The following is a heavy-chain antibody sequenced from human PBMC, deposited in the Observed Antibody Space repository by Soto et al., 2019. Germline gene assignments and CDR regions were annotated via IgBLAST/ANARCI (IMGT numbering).Heavy chain of an antibody. Sequence: QVQLVQSGAEVKKPGASVKVSCKASGYTFTSYYMHWVRQAPGQGLEWMGIINPSGGSTSYAQKLQGRVTMTRDTSTSTVYMELSSLRSEDTAVYYCARLRLTGGDYGDYRKVPLYGMDVWGQGTTVTVSS. CDR1: GYTFTSYY. J-gene: IGHJ6*02. D-gene: IGHD4-17*01. V-gene: IGHV1-46*03. CDR3: ARLRLTGGDYGDYRKVPLYGMDV. CDR2: INPSGGST.